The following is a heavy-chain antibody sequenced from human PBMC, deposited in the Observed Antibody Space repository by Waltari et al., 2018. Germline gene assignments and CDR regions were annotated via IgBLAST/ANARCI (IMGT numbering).Heavy chain of an antibody. CDR2: FEPEDGET. CDR1: GYTLPELS. Sequence: QVQLVQSGAEVKKPGASVKVSCKVSGYTLPELSMHWVRQAPGKGLEWMGGFEPEDGETIYAQKFQGRVTMTEDTSTDTAYMELSSLRSEDTAVYYCATGGSGYDALDAFDIWGQGTMVTVSS. CDR3: ATGGSGYDALDAFDI. D-gene: IGHD5-12*01. V-gene: IGHV1-24*01. J-gene: IGHJ3*02.